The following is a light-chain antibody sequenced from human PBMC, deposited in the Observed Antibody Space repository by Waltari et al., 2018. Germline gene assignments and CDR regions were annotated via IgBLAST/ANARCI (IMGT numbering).Light chain of an antibody. V-gene: IGKV3-15*01. CDR2: GAS. CDR3: QHHNNWPPRWT. J-gene: IGKJ1*01. CDR1: QSVSSK. Sequence: EIVMTQSPATLSVSPGERATLSCRARQSVSSKLAWYQQKPGQAPRRLIYGASTRATGVPARFSGSGSGPEYILTISSLQSEDFAVYYCQHHNNWPPRWTFGQGTKVEIK.